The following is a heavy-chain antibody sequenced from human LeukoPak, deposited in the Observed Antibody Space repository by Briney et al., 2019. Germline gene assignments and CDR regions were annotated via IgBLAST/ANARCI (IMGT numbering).Heavy chain of an antibody. CDR1: GGSFSGYY. Sequence: NPSETLSLTCAVYGGSFSGYYWSWIRQPAGKGLEWIGRIYTSGSTNYNPSLKSRVTISVDTSKNQFSLKLSSVTAADTAVYYCAREAPHYYDSSGYFELFDYWGQGTLVTVSS. CDR3: AREAPHYYDSSGYFELFDY. V-gene: IGHV4-4*07. CDR2: IYTSGST. D-gene: IGHD3-22*01. J-gene: IGHJ4*02.